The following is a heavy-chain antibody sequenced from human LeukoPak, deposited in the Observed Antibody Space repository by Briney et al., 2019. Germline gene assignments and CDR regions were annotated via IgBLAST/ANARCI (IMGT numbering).Heavy chain of an antibody. CDR3: ARGNYYGMDV. Sequence: GGSLRLSCAASGFTFSSHWMHWVRQAPGKGLVWVSRISSDGTNTNYADSVKGRFTISRDNAKNTLYLQMNSLRAEDTAVYYCARGNYYGMDVWGQGTTVTVSS. V-gene: IGHV3-74*01. CDR2: ISSDGTNT. J-gene: IGHJ6*02. CDR1: GFTFSSHW.